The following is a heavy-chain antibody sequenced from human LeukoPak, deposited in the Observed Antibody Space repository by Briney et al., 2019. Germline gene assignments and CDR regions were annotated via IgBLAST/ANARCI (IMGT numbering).Heavy chain of an antibody. V-gene: IGHV3-30*18. CDR2: ISYDGSNK. CDR3: AKDRDGRENYFDY. J-gene: IGHJ4*02. Sequence: GGSLRLSCAASGFTFSSYGMHWVRQAPGRGLEWVAVISYDGSNKYYADSVKGRFTISRDNSKNTLYLQMNSLRAEDTAVYYCAKDRDGRENYFDYWGQGTLVTVSS. D-gene: IGHD2-21*02. CDR1: GFTFSSYG.